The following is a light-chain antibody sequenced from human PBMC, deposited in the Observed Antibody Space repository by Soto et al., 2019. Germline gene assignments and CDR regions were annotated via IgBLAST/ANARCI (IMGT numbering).Light chain of an antibody. CDR2: GAS. Sequence: EIVLTQSPGALSLSPGERATPSCGASQSVSSSYLAWYQQKPGQAPRLLIYGASTRATGTPDRFSGSGSGTDFTLTISRLEPEDFAVYYCQQYGSSPRTFGQGTKV. CDR1: QSVSSSY. V-gene: IGKV3-20*01. CDR3: QQYGSSPRT. J-gene: IGKJ1*01.